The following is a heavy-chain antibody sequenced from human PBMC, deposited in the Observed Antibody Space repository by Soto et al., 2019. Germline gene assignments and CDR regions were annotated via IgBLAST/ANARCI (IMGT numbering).Heavy chain of an antibody. D-gene: IGHD3-22*01. V-gene: IGHV1-18*04. CDR3: ARGSPYDSSGYPSDY. CDR1: GYTFTSYG. J-gene: IGHJ4*02. Sequence: ASVKVSCKASGYTFTSYGFSWVRQAPGQGLEWMGWISAYIGNTNYAQKLQGRVTMTTDTSTSTVYMELRSLTSDDTAVYYCARGSPYDSSGYPSDYWGQGTLVTVSS. CDR2: ISAYIGNT.